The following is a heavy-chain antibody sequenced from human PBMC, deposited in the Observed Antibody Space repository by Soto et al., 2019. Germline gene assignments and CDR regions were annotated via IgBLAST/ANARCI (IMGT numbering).Heavy chain of an antibody. CDR1: GGTFSSYA. CDR2: IIPIFGTA. CDR3: ARDSHAGNWFDP. V-gene: IGHV1-69*13. J-gene: IGHJ5*02. Sequence: ASVKVSCKASGGTFSSYAISWVRQAPGQGLEWMGGIIPIFGTANYAQKFQGRVTITADESTSAAYMELSSLRSEDTAVYYCARDSHAGNWFDPWGQGTLVTVSS. D-gene: IGHD6-13*01.